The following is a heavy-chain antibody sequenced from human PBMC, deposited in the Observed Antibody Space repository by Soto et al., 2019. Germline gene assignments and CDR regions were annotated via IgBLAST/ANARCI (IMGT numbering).Heavy chain of an antibody. CDR1: VFTFSSYG. CDR2: ISYDGSNK. D-gene: IGHD5-18*01. CDR3: AKDQTGGYSYGPPGY. J-gene: IGHJ4*02. Sequence: PGGYLRLSCAASVFTFSSYGMHGVRPAPVKGLEWVAVISYDGSNKYYADSVKGRFTISRDNSKNTLYLQMNSLRAEDTAVYYCAKDQTGGYSYGPPGYWGQGTLVTVSS. V-gene: IGHV3-30*18.